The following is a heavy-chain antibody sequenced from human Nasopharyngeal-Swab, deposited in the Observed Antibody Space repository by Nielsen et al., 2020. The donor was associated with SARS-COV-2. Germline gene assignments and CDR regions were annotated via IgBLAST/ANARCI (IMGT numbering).Heavy chain of an antibody. CDR2: ISSSSSYI. CDR3: AREHSSSWYGEAFDI. D-gene: IGHD6-13*01. CDR1: GFTFSSYS. Sequence: GGSLRLSCAASGFTFSSYSMNWARQAPGKGLEWVSSISSSSSYIYYADSVKGRFTISRDNAKNSLYLQMNSLRAEDTAVYYCAREHSSSWYGEAFDIWGQGTMVTVSS. J-gene: IGHJ3*02. V-gene: IGHV3-21*01.